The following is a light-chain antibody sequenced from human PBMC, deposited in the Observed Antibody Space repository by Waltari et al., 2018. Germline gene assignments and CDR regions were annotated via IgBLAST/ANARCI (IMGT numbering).Light chain of an antibody. CDR3: QQSDSTLNT. CDR1: RTVRTY. Sequence: IQMTQSPSVLSASVGDGVTFTCRASRTVRTYLNWYQQKPGKAPKLLIFRASNLHTGVPSRFSGSGSGTEFTLTISGVQPEDFATYFCQQSDSTLNTFGQGTNLEIK. CDR2: RAS. V-gene: IGKV1-39*01. J-gene: IGKJ2*01.